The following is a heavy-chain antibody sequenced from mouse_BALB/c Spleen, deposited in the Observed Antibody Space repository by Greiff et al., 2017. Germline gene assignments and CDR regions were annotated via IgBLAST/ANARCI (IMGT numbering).Heavy chain of an antibody. CDR1: GFNIKDYY. CDR2: IDPENGNT. V-gene: IGHV14-1*02. D-gene: IGHD4-1*01. Sequence: EVQLVESGAELVRPGALVKLSCKASGFNIKDYYMHWVKQRPEQGLEWIGWIDPENGNTIYDPKFQGKASITADTSSNTAYLQLSSLTSEDTAVYYCARGLTGTSRISYWGQGTLVTVSA. J-gene: IGHJ3*01. CDR3: ARGLTGTSRISY.